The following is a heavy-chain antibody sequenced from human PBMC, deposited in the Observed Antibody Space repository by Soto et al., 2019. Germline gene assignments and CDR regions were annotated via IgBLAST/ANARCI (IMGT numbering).Heavy chain of an antibody. J-gene: IGHJ6*02. CDR2: IYPGDSDT. CDR1: GYSFTSYW. V-gene: IGHV5-51*01. Sequence: GESLKISCKGSGYSFTSYWIGWVRQMPGKGLEWMGIIYPGDSDTRYSPSFQGQVTISADKSISTAYLQWSSLKASDTAMYYCARGSYSSSWYGERRTSYYYGMDVWGQGTTVTVSS. CDR3: ARGSYSSSWYGERRTSYYYGMDV. D-gene: IGHD6-13*01.